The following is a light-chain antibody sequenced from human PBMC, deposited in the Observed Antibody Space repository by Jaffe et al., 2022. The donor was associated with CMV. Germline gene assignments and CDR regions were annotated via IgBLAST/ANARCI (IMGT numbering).Light chain of an antibody. J-gene: IGKJ2*01. CDR3: QQYYGTPAAT. V-gene: IGKV1-NL1*01. CDR2: AAS. Sequence: DIQMTQSPSSLSASVGDRVTITCRASQGINYSLAWYQQKPGEPPKLLLYAASILESGVPSRFSGSGSGTDYTLTISSLQPEDFATYYCQQYYGTPAATFGQGTKLEIK. CDR1: QGINYS.